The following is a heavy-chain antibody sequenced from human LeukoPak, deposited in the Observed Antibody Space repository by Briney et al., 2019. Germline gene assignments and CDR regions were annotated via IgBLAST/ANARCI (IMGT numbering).Heavy chain of an antibody. CDR3: ARVPVDTAMVGDYYFDY. V-gene: IGHV4-30-2*01. J-gene: IGHJ4*02. CDR2: IYHSGST. Sequence: SQTLSLTCAVSGGSISSGGYSWSWIRQPPGKGLEWIGYIYHSGSTYYNPSLKSRVTIPVDRSKNQFSLKLSSVTAADTAVYYCARVPVDTAMVGDYYFDYWGQGTLVTVSS. CDR1: GGSISSGGYS. D-gene: IGHD5-18*01.